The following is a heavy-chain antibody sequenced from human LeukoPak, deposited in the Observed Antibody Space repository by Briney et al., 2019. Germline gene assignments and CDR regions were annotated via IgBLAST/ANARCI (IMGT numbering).Heavy chain of an antibody. J-gene: IGHJ6*02. V-gene: IGHV3-23*01. D-gene: IGHD2-8*02. CDR1: GFTFSAYA. CDR2: ISGSGGST. CDR3: AKLVAPYYYYHMDV. Sequence: GGSLRLSCEASGFTFSAYAMTWVRLAPGKGLEWVSTISGSGGSTYYGDSVQGRFTISRDNSENTLYLQMNSLRAEDTAVYYCAKLVAPYYYYHMDVWGQGTTVTVSS.